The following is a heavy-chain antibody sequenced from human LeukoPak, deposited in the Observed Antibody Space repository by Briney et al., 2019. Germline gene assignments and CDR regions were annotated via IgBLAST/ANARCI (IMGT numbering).Heavy chain of an antibody. D-gene: IGHD6-19*01. Sequence: PGGSLKLSCAASGFTFSGSAMHWGRQASGKGLEWVGRIRSKANSYATAYAASVKGRFTISRDDSKNTAYLQMNSLKTEDTAVYYCTRSHPPTYSSPTVAFDYWGQGTLVTVSS. J-gene: IGHJ4*02. CDR2: IRSKANSYAT. CDR1: GFTFSGSA. CDR3: TRSHPPTYSSPTVAFDY. V-gene: IGHV3-73*01.